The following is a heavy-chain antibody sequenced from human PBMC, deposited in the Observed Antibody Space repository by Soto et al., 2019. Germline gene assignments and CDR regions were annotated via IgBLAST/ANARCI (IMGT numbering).Heavy chain of an antibody. Sequence: ASVKVSCKVSGYTLTELSMHWVRQAPGKGLEWMGGFDPEDGETIYAQKFQGRVTMTEDTSTDTAYMELSSLRSEDTAVYYCATKRITMIVVVSDFYGMDVWGQGTTVIVSS. CDR2: FDPEDGET. CDR3: ATKRITMIVVVSDFYGMDV. D-gene: IGHD3-22*01. J-gene: IGHJ6*02. CDR1: GYTLTELS. V-gene: IGHV1-24*01.